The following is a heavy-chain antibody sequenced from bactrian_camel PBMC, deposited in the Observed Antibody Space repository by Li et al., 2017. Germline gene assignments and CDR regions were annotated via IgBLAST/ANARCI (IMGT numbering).Heavy chain of an antibody. CDR2: FDSDGKT. CDR1: GLTDGTIC. CDR3: AAGRRIGSMCRKENFGY. D-gene: IGHD1*01. J-gene: IGHJ6*01. V-gene: IGHV3S55*01. Sequence: VQLVESGGGSVQAGGSLRLSCAASGLTDGTICMGWFRQAPGKERERVAAFDSDGKTLYADSVKGRFTISKDNPKNTLYLQMNSLKPEDSGMYICAAGRRIGSMCRKENFGYWGQGTQVTVS.